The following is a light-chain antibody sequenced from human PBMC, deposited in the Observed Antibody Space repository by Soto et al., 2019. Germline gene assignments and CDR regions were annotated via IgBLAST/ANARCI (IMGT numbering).Light chain of an antibody. CDR1: QSISNY. CDR3: QQMFSPLLT. Sequence: DIQMTQSPSSLSASVGDRVTITCRASQSISNYLNGYQQKPGKAPKLLIYAASSMQSGVTSRFSGSGSETDFTRTISSLQPDDSATYYCQQMFSPLLTFGQGTKVEV. V-gene: IGKV1-39*01. J-gene: IGKJ1*01. CDR2: AAS.